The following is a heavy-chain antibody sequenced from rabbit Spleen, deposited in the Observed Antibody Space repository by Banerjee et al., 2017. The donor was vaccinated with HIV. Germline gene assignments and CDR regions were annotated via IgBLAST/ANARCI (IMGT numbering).Heavy chain of an antibody. J-gene: IGHJ4*01. CDR2: IDPLFGST. CDR1: GFSFSTSYD. Sequence: QLVESGGGLVKPGASLTLICTASGFSFSTSYDMCWVRQAPGKGLEWIGYIDPLFGSTYYASWVNGRFSISRENTQNTVSLQLNSLTAADTATYFCVRDKASTSGDYGPYYFDLWGPGTLVTVS. V-gene: IGHV1S7*01. CDR3: VRDKASTSGDYGPYYFDL. D-gene: IGHD1-1*01.